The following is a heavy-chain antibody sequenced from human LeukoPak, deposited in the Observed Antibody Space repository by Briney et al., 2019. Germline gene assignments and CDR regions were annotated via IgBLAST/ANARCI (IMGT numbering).Heavy chain of an antibody. J-gene: IGHJ3*02. CDR1: GFTVSSNY. D-gene: IGHD3-10*01. CDR2: IYSGGST. V-gene: IGHV3-53*04. Sequence: GGSLRLSCAASGFTVSSNYMSWVRQAPGKGLEWVSVIYSGGSTYYADSVKGRFTISRHNSKNTLYLQMNSLRAEDTAVYYCAKDAYYYGSGGGAFDIWGQGTMVTVSS. CDR3: AKDAYYYGSGGGAFDI.